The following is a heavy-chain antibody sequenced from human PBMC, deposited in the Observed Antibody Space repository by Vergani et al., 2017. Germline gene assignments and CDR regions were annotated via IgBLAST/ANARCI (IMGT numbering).Heavy chain of an antibody. D-gene: IGHD5-24*01. V-gene: IGHV4-61*02. Sequence: QVQLQESGPGLVKPSQTLSLTCTVSGGSISSGSYYWSWIRQPAGKGLEWIGRIYTSGSTNYNPSLKSRVTISVDTSKNQFSLKLSSVTAADTAVYYCAREGRWLQSGAFDYWGQGTLVTVSS. CDR2: IYTSGST. CDR3: AREGRWLQSGAFDY. J-gene: IGHJ4*02. CDR1: GGSISSGSYY.